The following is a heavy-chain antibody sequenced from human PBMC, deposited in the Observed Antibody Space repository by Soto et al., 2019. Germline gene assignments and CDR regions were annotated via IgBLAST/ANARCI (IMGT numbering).Heavy chain of an antibody. V-gene: IGHV4-59*01. J-gene: IGHJ4*02. CDR3: ARALVGATDYFDY. CDR1: GGSISSYY. D-gene: IGHD1-26*01. Sequence: SETLSLTCTVSGGSISSYYWSWIRQPPGKGLEWIGYIYYSGSTNYNPSLKSRVTISVDTSKNQFSLKLSSVTAADTAVYYCARALVGATDYFDYWGQGTLVTVS. CDR2: IYYSGST.